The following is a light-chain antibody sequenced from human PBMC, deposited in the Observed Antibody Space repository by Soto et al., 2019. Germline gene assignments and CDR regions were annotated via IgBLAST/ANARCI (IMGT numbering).Light chain of an antibody. J-gene: IGKJ2*01. CDR3: QQYNSYLYT. CDR1: QSISSW. CDR2: DAS. Sequence: DIQMTQSPSTLSASVGDRVTITCRASQSISSWLAWYQQKPGKAPKLLIYDASSLESGVPSRFSGSGSVTEFTLTISSLQPDDFATYYCQQYNSYLYTFGQGTKVDIK. V-gene: IGKV1-5*01.